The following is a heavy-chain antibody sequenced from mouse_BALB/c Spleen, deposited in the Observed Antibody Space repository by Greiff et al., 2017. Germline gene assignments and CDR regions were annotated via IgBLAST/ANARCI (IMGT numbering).Heavy chain of an antibody. CDR2: IDPENGDT. J-gene: IGHJ4*01. D-gene: IGHD1-1*02. CDR3: NGGGTMPLGY. CDR1: GFNIKDYY. V-gene: IGHV14-4*02. Sequence: VQLQQSGAELVRSGASVKLSCTTSGFNIKDYYMYWVKQRPEQGLEWIGWIDPENGDTEYAPKFQGKATMTADTSSNTAYLQLSSLTSEDTAVYYCNGGGTMPLGYWGQGTSVTVAS.